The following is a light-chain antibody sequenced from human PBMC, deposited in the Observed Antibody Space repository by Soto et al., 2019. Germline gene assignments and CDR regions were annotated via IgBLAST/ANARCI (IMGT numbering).Light chain of an antibody. CDR3: QTWGTGIQL. J-gene: IGLJ2*01. Sequence: QLVLTQSPSASASLGASVKLTCTLSSGHSSYAIAWLQQQPEKGPRYLMKLNSDGSHSKGDGIPDRFSGSSSGAERYLTISSLQSEDEADYYCQTWGTGIQLFGGGTKLTVL. CDR2: LNSDGSH. CDR1: SGHSSYA. V-gene: IGLV4-69*01.